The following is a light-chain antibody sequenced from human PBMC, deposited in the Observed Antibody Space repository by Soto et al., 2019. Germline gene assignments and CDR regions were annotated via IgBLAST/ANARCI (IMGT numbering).Light chain of an antibody. V-gene: IGKV1-39*01. CDR1: QSISSY. Sequence: DIQMTQSPSSLSASVGDRVTITCRASQSISSYLNWYQQKPWKAPKLLIYAASILQSGVPSRFSGSGSGTDFTLTISSLQPEDFATYYCQRSFRTPLTFGGGTKVEIK. J-gene: IGKJ4*01. CDR2: AAS. CDR3: QRSFRTPLT.